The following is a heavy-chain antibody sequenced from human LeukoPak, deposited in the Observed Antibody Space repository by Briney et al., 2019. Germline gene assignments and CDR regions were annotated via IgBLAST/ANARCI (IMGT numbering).Heavy chain of an antibody. V-gene: IGHV3-30*02. CDR3: AKGSGWEMSYYYYYMDV. Sequence: PGGSLRLSCAASGFTFSSYEMNWVRQAPGKGLEWVAFIRYDGSNKYYVGSVKGRFTISRDNSKNTLYLQMNSLRAEDTAVYYCAKGSGWEMSYYYYYMDVWGKGTTVTISS. D-gene: IGHD1-26*01. CDR2: IRYDGSNK. CDR1: GFTFSSYE. J-gene: IGHJ6*03.